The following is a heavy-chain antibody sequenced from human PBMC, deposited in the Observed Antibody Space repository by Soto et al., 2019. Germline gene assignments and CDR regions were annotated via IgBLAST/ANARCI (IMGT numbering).Heavy chain of an antibody. J-gene: IGHJ5*02. Sequence: QVQLQQWGAGLLKPSETLSLTCAVYGGSFSGYYWSWIRQPPGKGLEWIGEINHSGSTNYNPSLKSRVTRSVDTAKNQFSLKLSSVTAADTAVYYCARGRSVYCSGGSCYLGTRNWFDPWGQGTLVTVSS. D-gene: IGHD2-15*01. CDR1: GGSFSGYY. CDR2: INHSGST. CDR3: ARGRSVYCSGGSCYLGTRNWFDP. V-gene: IGHV4-34*01.